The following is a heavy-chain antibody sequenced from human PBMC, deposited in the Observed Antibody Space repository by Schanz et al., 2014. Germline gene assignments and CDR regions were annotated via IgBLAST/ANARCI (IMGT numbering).Heavy chain of an antibody. CDR2: MIGSGSSV. CDR3: AKDGRLPYYGTGSDFDY. Sequence: EVQLVQSGGGLVQPGGSLRLSCAASGFTFSRYWMQWVRQAPGKGLEWVSRMIGSGSSVFYADSVKGRFTISRDNLKNTVYLQMNSLRAGDTAVYYCAKDGRLPYYGTGSDFDYWGQGTLVAVSS. D-gene: IGHD3-22*01. CDR1: GFTFSRYW. J-gene: IGHJ4*02. V-gene: IGHV3-23*04.